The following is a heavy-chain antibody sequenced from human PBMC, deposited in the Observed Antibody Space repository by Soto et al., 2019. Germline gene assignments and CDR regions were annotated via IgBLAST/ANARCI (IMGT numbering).Heavy chain of an antibody. Sequence: ASVKVSCKASGYTFTSYDINWVRQATGQGLEWMGWMNPNSSNTGYAQKFQGRVTMTRNTSTSTVYMELSSLRSEDTAVYYCARDIGPDYTYYYGSGSYAGDYWGQGTLVTVSS. D-gene: IGHD3-10*01. CDR1: GYTFTSYD. J-gene: IGHJ4*02. V-gene: IGHV1-8*01. CDR2: MNPNSSNT. CDR3: ARDIGPDYTYYYGSGSYAGDY.